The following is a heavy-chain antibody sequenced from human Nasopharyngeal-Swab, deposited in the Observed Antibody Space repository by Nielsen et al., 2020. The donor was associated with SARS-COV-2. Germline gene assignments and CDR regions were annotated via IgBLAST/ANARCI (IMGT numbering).Heavy chain of an antibody. CDR2: ISSSGSTI. D-gene: IGHD2-21*02. V-gene: IGHV3-48*03. J-gene: IGHJ6*02. Sequence: GESLKISCAASGFTFSSYEMNWVRQAPGKGLEWVSYISSSGSTIYYADSVKGRFTISRDNAKNSLYLQMNSLRAEDTAVYYCARDDTHIVVVAAWDYYGMDVWGQGTTVTVFS. CDR3: ARDDTHIVVVAAWDYYGMDV. CDR1: GFTFSSYE.